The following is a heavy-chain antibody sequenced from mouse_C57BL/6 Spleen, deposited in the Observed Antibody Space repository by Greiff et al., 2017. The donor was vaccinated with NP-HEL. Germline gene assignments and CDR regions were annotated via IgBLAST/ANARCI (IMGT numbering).Heavy chain of an antibody. CDR3: TRRGYGNSY. CDR2: IDPETGGT. CDR1: GYTFTDYE. D-gene: IGHD2-10*02. J-gene: IGHJ2*01. Sequence: QVHVKQSGAELVRPGASVTLSCKASGYTFTDYEMHWVKQTPVHGLEWIGAIDPETGGTAYNQKFKGKAILTADKSSSTAYMELRSLTSEDSAVYYCTRRGYGNSYWGQGTTLTVSS. V-gene: IGHV1-15*01.